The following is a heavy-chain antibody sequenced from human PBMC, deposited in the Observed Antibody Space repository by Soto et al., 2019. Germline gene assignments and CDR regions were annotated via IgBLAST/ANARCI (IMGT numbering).Heavy chain of an antibody. CDR1: GGSISSGGFY. CDR2: IYYIGST. V-gene: IGHV4-31*03. CDR3: ARSVLP. D-gene: IGHD3-10*02. J-gene: IGHJ5*02. Sequence: PSETLSLTCTVSGGSISSGGFYWNWIRQHPGKGLEWIGYIYYIGSTYYNPSLKSRVTISLDTSKNQFSLKLSSVTAADTAVYYCARSVLPWGQGTLVTVSS.